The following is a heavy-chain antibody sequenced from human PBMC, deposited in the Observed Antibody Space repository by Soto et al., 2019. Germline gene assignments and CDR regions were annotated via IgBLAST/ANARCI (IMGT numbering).Heavy chain of an antibody. CDR3: ATLPPRIVVTVLPMPS. Sequence: SGCVSQTCVVSDSADRGGHCWSWNRQPPGKGLEWIGEVYHTGTTKYNPSLKNRVTISVDKSNNQFSLDLKSVTAADTAVYYCATLPPRIVVTVLPMPSWGQGTLVTVS. D-gene: IGHD2-15*01. V-gene: IGHV4-4*02. CDR1: DSADRGGHC. CDR2: VYHTGTT. J-gene: IGHJ1*01.